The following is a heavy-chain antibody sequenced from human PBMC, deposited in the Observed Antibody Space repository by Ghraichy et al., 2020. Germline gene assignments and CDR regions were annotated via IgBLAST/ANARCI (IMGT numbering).Heavy chain of an antibody. CDR2: IYTSGST. J-gene: IGHJ6*02. Sequence: SETLSLTCTVSGGSISSYYWSWIRQPAGKGLEWIGRIYTSGSTNYNPSLKSRVTMSVDTSKNQFSLKLSSVTAADTAVYYCAREPNYDFWNNYGMDVWGQGTTVTVSS. D-gene: IGHD3-3*01. CDR3: AREPNYDFWNNYGMDV. CDR1: GGSISSYY. V-gene: IGHV4-4*07.